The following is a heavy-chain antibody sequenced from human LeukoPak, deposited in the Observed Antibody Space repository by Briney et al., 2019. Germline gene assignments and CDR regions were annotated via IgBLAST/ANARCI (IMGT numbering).Heavy chain of an antibody. Sequence: SETLSLTCTVSGYSISSGYYWVWIRQPPGKGLEWIGSIYRSGSTNYNPSLKSRVTISVDTSQNQFSLKVNSVTAADTAVYYCARGDCSSTICYSPMDVWGKGTTVTVSS. D-gene: IGHD2-2*01. J-gene: IGHJ6*03. V-gene: IGHV4-38-2*02. CDR3: ARGDCSSTICYSPMDV. CDR2: IYRSGST. CDR1: GYSISSGYY.